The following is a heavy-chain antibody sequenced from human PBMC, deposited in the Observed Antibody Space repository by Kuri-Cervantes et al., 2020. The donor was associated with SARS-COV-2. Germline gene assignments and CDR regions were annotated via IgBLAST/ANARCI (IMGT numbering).Heavy chain of an antibody. D-gene: IGHD2-15*01. CDR3: ARVGCSGGSCYFVDY. Sequence: GESLKISCAASGFTFSSYGMHWVRQAPGKGLEWVAFIRYDGSNKYYADSVKGRFTISRDNAKNSLYLQMNSLRAEDTAVYYCARVGCSGGSCYFVDYWGQGTLVTVSS. V-gene: IGHV3-30*02. CDR2: IRYDGSNK. J-gene: IGHJ4*02. CDR1: GFTFSSYG.